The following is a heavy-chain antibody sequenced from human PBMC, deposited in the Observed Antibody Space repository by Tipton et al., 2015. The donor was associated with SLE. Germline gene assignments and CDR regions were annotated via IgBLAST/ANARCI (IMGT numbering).Heavy chain of an antibody. CDR3: ARNYYGSGSYGTLFFDY. V-gene: IGHV4-59*02. Sequence: TLSLTCTVSGDSVTGYYWSWIRHSPGKGLEWIAYIYYTGSTNYNSSLKSRVTISVDRSKNQFSLNLNSVTAADTAVYYCARNYYGSGSYGTLFFDYWGQGTLVTVSS. CDR1: GDSVTGYY. D-gene: IGHD3-10*01. CDR2: IYYTGST. J-gene: IGHJ4*02.